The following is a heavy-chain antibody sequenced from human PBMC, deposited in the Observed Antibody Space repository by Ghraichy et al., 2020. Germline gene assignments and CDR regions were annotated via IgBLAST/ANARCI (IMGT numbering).Heavy chain of an antibody. J-gene: IGHJ6*02. Sequence: GESLNISCAASGFTVSSNYMSWVRQAPGKGLEWVSVIYSGGSTYYADSVKGRFTISRDNSKNTLYLQMNSLRTEDTAVYYCARDSGMDVWGQGTTVTVSS. CDR1: GFTVSSNY. CDR2: IYSGGST. V-gene: IGHV3-66*02. CDR3: ARDSGMDV.